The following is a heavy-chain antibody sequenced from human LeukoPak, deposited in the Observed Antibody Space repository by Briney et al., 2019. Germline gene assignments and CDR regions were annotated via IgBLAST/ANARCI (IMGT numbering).Heavy chain of an antibody. CDR1: GYSISSGYY. Sequence: SETLSLTCAVSGYSISSGYYWGWIRQPPGKGLEWIGSIYHSGSTYYNPSLKSRVTISVDTSKNQFSLKLSSVTAAETAVYYCARVGRYFDWLSLDYWGQGTLVTVSS. CDR3: ARVGRYFDWLSLDY. J-gene: IGHJ4*02. D-gene: IGHD3-9*01. CDR2: IYHSGST. V-gene: IGHV4-38-2*01.